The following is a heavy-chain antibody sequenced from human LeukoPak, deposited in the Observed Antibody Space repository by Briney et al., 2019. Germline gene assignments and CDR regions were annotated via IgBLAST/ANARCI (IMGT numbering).Heavy chain of an antibody. CDR2: IRYDGSNK. D-gene: IGHD1-1*01. CDR1: GFTFSSYG. CDR3: AKVPYPNLERLYMDV. V-gene: IGHV3-30*02. Sequence: GGSLRLSCAASGFTFSSYGMHWVRQAPGKGLEWVAFIRYDGSNKYYADSVKGRFTISRDNSKNTLYLQMDSLRAEDTAVYYCAKVPYPNLERLYMDVWGKGTTVTVSS. J-gene: IGHJ6*03.